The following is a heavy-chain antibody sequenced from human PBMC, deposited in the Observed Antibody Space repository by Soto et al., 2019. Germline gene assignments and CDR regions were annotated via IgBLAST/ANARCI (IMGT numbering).Heavy chain of an antibody. V-gene: IGHV1-18*01. CDR3: RMGPRVYCSGCSCYSDWEARSFDY. CDR2: ISAYNGNT. CDR1: GYTFTSYG. J-gene: IGHJ4*02. D-gene: IGHD2-15*01. Sequence: ASVKVSCKASGYTFTSYGISWVRQAPGQGLEGMGWISAYNGNTNYAQKLQGRVTMTTDTSTGTAYMELRSLRSDDTAVYYCRMGPRVYCSGCSCYSDWEARSFDYWGQGTLVTVSS.